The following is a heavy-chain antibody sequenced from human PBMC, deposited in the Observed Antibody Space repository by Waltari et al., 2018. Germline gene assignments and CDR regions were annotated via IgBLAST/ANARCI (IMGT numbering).Heavy chain of an antibody. V-gene: IGHV2-5*01. CDR2: IYWNDDK. D-gene: IGHD1-7*01. Sequence: QITLKESGPTLVTPTPPLTLTCTFSAFPLTASGVGVGWIRQPPGKALEWLTLIYWNDDKRYSPSLKSRLTITKDTPRNQVVLTMTNMDPVDTATYYCARANWNYFEDAFDVWGQGTMVTVSS. CDR1: AFPLTASGVG. J-gene: IGHJ3*01. CDR3: ARANWNYFEDAFDV.